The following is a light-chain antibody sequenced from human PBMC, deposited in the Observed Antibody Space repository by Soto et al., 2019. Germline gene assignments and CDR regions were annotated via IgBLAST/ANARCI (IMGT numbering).Light chain of an antibody. V-gene: IGLV2-14*03. CDR3: SSYGASSTL. CDR1: SSDIGGYNY. Sequence: QSALTQPASVSGSPGQSITISCTGNSSDIGGYNYVSWYQQHPGKAPQLMIYDVSYRPSGISDRFSGSKSGNTASLTISGLQPKDEADYYCSSYGASSTLFGGGTKLTVL. CDR2: DVS. J-gene: IGLJ3*02.